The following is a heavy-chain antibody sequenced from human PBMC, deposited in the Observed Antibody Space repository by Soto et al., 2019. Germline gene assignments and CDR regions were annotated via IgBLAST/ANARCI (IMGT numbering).Heavy chain of an antibody. CDR1: GFTFSDAW. D-gene: IGHD3-10*01. Sequence: EVQLVESGGGMVMPGGSLRLSCAASGFTFSDAWMTWIRQAPGKGLQCVGRIKRKIDGETTDYAAHVKGRFTISRDDSKNTLYLQMNSLKVEDTAMYYCVTDRGGGMDVWGQGTTVTVSS. CDR2: IKRKIDGETT. V-gene: IGHV3-15*01. CDR3: VTDRGGGMDV. J-gene: IGHJ6*01.